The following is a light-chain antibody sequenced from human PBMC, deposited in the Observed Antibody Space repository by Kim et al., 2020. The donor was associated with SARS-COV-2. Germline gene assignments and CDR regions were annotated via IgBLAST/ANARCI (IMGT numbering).Light chain of an antibody. CDR2: AAS. CDR3: QQYKSAPRT. Sequence: DVQLTQSPSSLSASVGDRVTITCRASQGISNYLAWYQQKPGKAPKLLIYAASALRLGVPSRFSGSGSGTEFTLTITSLQPDDVAVYYCQQYKSAPRTFGHGTKVDIK. V-gene: IGKV1-27*01. CDR1: QGISNY. J-gene: IGKJ1*01.